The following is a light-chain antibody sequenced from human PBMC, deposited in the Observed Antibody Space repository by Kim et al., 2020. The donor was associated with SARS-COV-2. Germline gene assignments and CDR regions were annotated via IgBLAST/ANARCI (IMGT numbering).Light chain of an antibody. V-gene: IGKV3-15*01. J-gene: IGKJ5*01. CDR2: GAS. Sequence: EILMTQSPDTLSVSPDERVTLSCRASQNVYDNLAWYQQKPGQAPRLLVYGASNRATGIPARFSASGSETDFTLTISSLQSEDFAVYYCQQYNRWPPVTFGQGTRLEIK. CDR3: QQYNRWPPVT. CDR1: QNVYDN.